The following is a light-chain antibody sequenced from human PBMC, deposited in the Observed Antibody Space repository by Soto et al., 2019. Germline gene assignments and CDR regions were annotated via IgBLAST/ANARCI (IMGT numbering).Light chain of an antibody. CDR1: QRISRN. CDR3: QQYNNWPPWT. CDR2: DAS. V-gene: IGKV3-15*01. J-gene: IGKJ1*01. Sequence: EKVMTQSPATLSVSPGESATLSCRASQRISRNLAWYQQKPGQAPRLLIYDASTRATAIPARFSGSGSETEFTLTISSLQSEDSAVYYCQQYNNWPPWTFGQGTKVEIK.